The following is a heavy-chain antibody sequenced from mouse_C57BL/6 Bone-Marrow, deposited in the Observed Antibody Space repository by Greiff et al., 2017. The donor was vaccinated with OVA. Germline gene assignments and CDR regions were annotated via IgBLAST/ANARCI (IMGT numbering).Heavy chain of an antibody. CDR3: TRRDGFYYYAMDY. D-gene: IGHD2-3*01. Sequence: EVQLQQSGTVLARPGASVKMSCKPSGYTFTSYWMHWVKQRPGQGLERIGAIYPGNSDTSYNQKFKGKAKLTAVTSASTAYMELSSLTNEDSAVYYCTRRDGFYYYAMDYWGQGTSVTVSS. J-gene: IGHJ4*01. V-gene: IGHV1-5*01. CDR1: GYTFTSYW. CDR2: IYPGNSDT.